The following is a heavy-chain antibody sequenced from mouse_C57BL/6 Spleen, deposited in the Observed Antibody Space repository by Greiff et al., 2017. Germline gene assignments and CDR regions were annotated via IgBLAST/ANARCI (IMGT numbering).Heavy chain of an antibody. J-gene: IGHJ1*03. V-gene: IGHV1-15*01. CDR3: ARSPGYPRDFWYFDV. D-gene: IGHD2-14*01. CDR2: IDPETGGT. Sequence: VQLQQSGAELVRPGASVTLSCKASGYTFTDYEMHWVKQTPVHGLEWIGAIDPETGGTAYNQKFKGKAILTVDKSSSTAYMQLSSLTSEDSAVYYCARSPGYPRDFWYFDVWGTGTTVTVSS. CDR1: GYTFTDYE.